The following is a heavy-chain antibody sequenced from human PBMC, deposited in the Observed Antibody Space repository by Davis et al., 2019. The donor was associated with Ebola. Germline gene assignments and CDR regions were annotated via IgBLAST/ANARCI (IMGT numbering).Heavy chain of an antibody. CDR2: ISAYNGNT. V-gene: IGHV1-18*01. J-gene: IGHJ5*02. CDR1: GGTFSSYA. D-gene: IGHD2-15*01. Sequence: ASVKVSCKASGGTFSSYAISWVRQAPGQGLEWMGWISAYNGNTNYAQKLQGRVTMTTDTSTSTAYMELRSLRSEDTAVYYCARDRMVVAAKWFDPWGQGTLVTVSS. CDR3: ARDRMVVAAKWFDP.